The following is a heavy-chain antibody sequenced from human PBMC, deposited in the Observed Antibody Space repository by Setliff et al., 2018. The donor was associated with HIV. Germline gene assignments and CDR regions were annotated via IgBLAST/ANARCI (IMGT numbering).Heavy chain of an antibody. CDR2: IYYTGST. V-gene: IGHV4-59*11. CDR3: ARKSYYYGDYTFDY. Sequence: SETLSLTCTVSRDSINGHWWSWIRQPPGKGLEWIGYIYYTGSTNYNPSLKSRVTISVDTSKTQFSLKLSSVTAADTAVYYCARKSYYYGDYTFDYWGQGNLVTVSS. D-gene: IGHD3-10*01. CDR1: RDSINGHW. J-gene: IGHJ4*02.